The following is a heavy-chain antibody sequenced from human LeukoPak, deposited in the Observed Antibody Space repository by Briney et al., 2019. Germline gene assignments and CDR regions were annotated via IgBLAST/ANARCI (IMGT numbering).Heavy chain of an antibody. V-gene: IGHV3-21*01. Sequence: PGGSLRLSCSASGFTFTTYDMTWVRQAPGEGLEWVSTISRSSNYIYYADSVKGRFTISRDNAKNSLYLQVNSLRAEDTAVYYCAREGRKSRGIDIVRKKERGYYYMDVWGKGTTVTVSS. D-gene: IGHD2-15*01. CDR3: AREGRKSRGIDIVRKKERGYYYMDV. J-gene: IGHJ6*03. CDR2: ISRSSNYI. CDR1: GFTFTTYD.